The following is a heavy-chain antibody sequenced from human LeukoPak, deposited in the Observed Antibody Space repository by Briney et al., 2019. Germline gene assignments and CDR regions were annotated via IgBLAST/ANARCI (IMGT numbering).Heavy chain of an antibody. J-gene: IGHJ4*02. CDR2: IYSGGSA. CDR3: VGARIAEAGFSLDN. V-gene: IGHV4-59*01. CDR1: GGSISSYY. D-gene: IGHD6-13*01. Sequence: SETLSLTCTVSGGSISSYYWSWIRQPPGKGLEWIGHIYSGGSATYSPSLKSRVTISLDRSKIQFSLKLSSVTAADTAVYYCVGARIAEAGFSLDNWGQGTLVIVSS.